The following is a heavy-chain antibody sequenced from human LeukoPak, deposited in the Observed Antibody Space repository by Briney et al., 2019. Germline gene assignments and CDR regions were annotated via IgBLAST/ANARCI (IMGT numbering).Heavy chain of an antibody. CDR2: IYYSGST. J-gene: IGHJ4*02. CDR1: GGSISSYY. CDR3: ARQGRYFDWFFDY. D-gene: IGHD3-9*01. V-gene: IGHV4-59*08. Sequence: SETLSLTCTVSGGSISSYYWSWIRQPPGKGLEWIGYIYYSGSTNYNPSLKSRVTISVDTSKNQFSPKLSSVTAADTAVYYCARQGRYFDWFFDYWGQGTLVTVSS.